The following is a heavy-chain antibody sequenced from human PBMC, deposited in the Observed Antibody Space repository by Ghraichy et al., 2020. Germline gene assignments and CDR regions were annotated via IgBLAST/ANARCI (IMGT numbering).Heavy chain of an antibody. D-gene: IGHD3-22*01. Sequence: ASVKVSCKVSGYTLTELSMHWVRQAPVKGLEWMGGFDPEDGETIYAQKFQGRVTMTEDTSTDTAYMELSSLRSEDTAVYYCATGAVDSSGYYRALEFDYWGQGTLVTVSS. J-gene: IGHJ4*02. CDR2: FDPEDGET. CDR1: GYTLTELS. V-gene: IGHV1-24*01. CDR3: ATGAVDSSGYYRALEFDY.